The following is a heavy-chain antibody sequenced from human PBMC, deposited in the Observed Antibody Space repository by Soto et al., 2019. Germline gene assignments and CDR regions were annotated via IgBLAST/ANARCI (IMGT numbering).Heavy chain of an antibody. J-gene: IGHJ4*02. CDR3: ASRRNTYGAYDY. D-gene: IGHD4-17*01. Sequence: SETLSLTCAVSGCSISSNNWWSWVRQPPGKGLEWIGEIFHSGSTNYNPSLKSRVTMSLDKSENQFSLKVTSVTADDTAVYYCASRRNTYGAYDYWGQGTLVTVSS. V-gene: IGHV4-4*02. CDR1: GCSISSNNW. CDR2: IFHSGST.